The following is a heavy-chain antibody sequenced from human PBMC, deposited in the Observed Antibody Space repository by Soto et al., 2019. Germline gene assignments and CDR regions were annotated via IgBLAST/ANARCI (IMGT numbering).Heavy chain of an antibody. CDR2: ISGSGANT. CDR1: GFTFSSYA. D-gene: IGHD5-18*01. J-gene: IGHJ4*02. V-gene: IGHV3-23*01. Sequence: GGSLRLSCAAPGFTFSSYAMSWVRQAPGKGLEWVSAISGSGANTYYTDSVKGRFTISRDNFKNTLYLQMNSLRAEDSAMFYCVRERSGYSYADSWGQGTLVTVSS. CDR3: VRERSGYSYADS.